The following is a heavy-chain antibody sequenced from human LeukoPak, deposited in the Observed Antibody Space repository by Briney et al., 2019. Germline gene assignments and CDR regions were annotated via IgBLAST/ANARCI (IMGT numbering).Heavy chain of an antibody. V-gene: IGHV3-21*01. CDR3: ARRRSHYLNWFDP. J-gene: IGHJ5*02. Sequence: GGSLRLSCAASGFTFSSYSMNWVRQAPGKGLEWVSSISSSSSYIYYADSVKGRFTISRDNAKNSLYLQMNSLRAEDTAVYYCARRRSHYLNWFDPWGQGTLVTVSS. CDR1: GFTFSSYS. CDR2: ISSSSSYI. D-gene: IGHD1-26*01.